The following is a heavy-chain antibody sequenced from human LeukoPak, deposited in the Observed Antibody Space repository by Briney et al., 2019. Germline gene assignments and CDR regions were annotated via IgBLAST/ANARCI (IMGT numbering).Heavy chain of an antibody. CDR3: ARSSTTVTTRFFDL. CDR2: ISGSGGST. D-gene: IGHD4-17*01. CDR1: GFTFSSYA. J-gene: IGHJ2*01. Sequence: PGGSLRLSCAASGFTFSSYAMSWVRQAPGKGLEWVSAISGSGGSTYYADSVKGRFTISRDNSKNTLYLQMNSLSPEDTALYYCARSSTTVTTRFFDLWGRGTLVTVSS. V-gene: IGHV3-23*01.